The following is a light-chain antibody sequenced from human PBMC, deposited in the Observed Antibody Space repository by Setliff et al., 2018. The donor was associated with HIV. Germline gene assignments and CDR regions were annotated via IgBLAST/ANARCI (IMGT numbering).Light chain of an antibody. CDR3: YSYTAGTSYV. CDR1: SSDVGAYNY. Sequence: QSALAQPASVSGSPGQSITISCTGTSSDVGAYNYVSWYQQYPGKAPKLMIYEVSNRPSGVSNRFSGSKSGNTASLTISGLQAEDEGDYYCYSYTAGTSYVFGGGTKVTVL. J-gene: IGLJ1*01. V-gene: IGLV2-14*01. CDR2: EVS.